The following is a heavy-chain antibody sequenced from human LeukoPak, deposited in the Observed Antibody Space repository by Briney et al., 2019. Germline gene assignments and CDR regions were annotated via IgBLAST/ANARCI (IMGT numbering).Heavy chain of an antibody. V-gene: IGHV3-48*03. J-gene: IGHJ4*02. Sequence: GGSLRLSCAASGFTFSSYEMNWVRQAPGKGLEWVSYISSSGSTIYYADSVKGRFTISRDNAKNSLYLQMNSLRAEDTAVYYCARDYGDYGGTSDYWGQGTLVTVSS. CDR3: ARDYGDYGGTSDY. D-gene: IGHD4-17*01. CDR1: GFTFSSYE. CDR2: ISSSGSTI.